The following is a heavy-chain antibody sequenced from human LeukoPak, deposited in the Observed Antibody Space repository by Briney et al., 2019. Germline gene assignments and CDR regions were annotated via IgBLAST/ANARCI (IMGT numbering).Heavy chain of an antibody. CDR2: MSGSGATI. CDR3: ATMPSVAATTRGRFVY. D-gene: IGHD6-6*01. J-gene: IGHJ4*02. CDR1: GFTFSSFA. V-gene: IGHV3-23*01. Sequence: GGTLTLSCAASGFTFSSFAMSWDRQAPGNGLESVPAMSGSGATIYYADSVKGRVTISRDSSKSTLYLQMNTLRAEDTAVYYCATMPSVAATTRGRFVYWGQGTLVTVSS.